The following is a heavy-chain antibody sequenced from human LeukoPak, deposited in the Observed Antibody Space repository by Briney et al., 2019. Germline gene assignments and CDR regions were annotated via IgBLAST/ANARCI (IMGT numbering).Heavy chain of an antibody. CDR3: ARLSGPTLSRPRGGAFDI. CDR2: IYPGDSDT. Sequence: GESLKISCKGSGYSFTSYWIGWVRQLPGKGLEWMGIIYPGDSDTRYSPSFQGQVTISADKSISTAYLQWSSLKASDTAMYYCARLSGPTLSRPRGGAFDIWGQGTMVTVSS. J-gene: IGHJ3*02. CDR1: GYSFTSYW. D-gene: IGHD1-1*01. V-gene: IGHV5-51*01.